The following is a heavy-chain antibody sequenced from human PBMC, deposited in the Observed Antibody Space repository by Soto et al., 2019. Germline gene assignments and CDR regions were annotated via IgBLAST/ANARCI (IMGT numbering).Heavy chain of an antibody. Sequence: QVQLQESGPGLVKPSQTLSLTCTVSGGSISSGXXXXSWIRQHPGKGLEWIGYIYYSGSTYYNPSLKSRVTISVDTSKNQFSLKLSSVTAADTAVYYCARCFNDRGPYGIRFDPWGQGTLVTVSS. CDR1: GGSISSGXXX. CDR3: ARCFNDRGPYGIRFDP. J-gene: IGHJ5*02. CDR2: IYYSGST. V-gene: IGHV4-31*03. D-gene: IGHD4-17*01.